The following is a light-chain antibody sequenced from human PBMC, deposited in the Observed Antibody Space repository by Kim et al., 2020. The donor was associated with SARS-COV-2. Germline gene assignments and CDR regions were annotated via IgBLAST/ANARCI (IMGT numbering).Light chain of an antibody. J-gene: IGKJ5*01. Sequence: PGEKAPLSCRASQSVSSNLAWYQQKPGQASRPLIYGASTRATGIPARFSGSGSGTEFTLTISSLQSEDFAVYYCQQYNNWPPSITFGQGTRLEI. CDR3: QQYNNWPPSIT. V-gene: IGKV3D-15*01. CDR1: QSVSSN. CDR2: GAS.